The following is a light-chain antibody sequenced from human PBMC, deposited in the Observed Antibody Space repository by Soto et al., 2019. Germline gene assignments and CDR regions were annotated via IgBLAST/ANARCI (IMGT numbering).Light chain of an antibody. Sequence: EIVLTQSPVTLSLSPGERATLSCRASQSVRTYLAWYQVKPGQAPRLLIYDASRRASGVPARFSGSGSGTDFTLTISSLEPEDFALYYCQHYNNWPHTFGQGTKLEIK. J-gene: IGKJ2*01. CDR3: QHYNNWPHT. CDR1: QSVRTY. V-gene: IGKV3-11*01. CDR2: DAS.